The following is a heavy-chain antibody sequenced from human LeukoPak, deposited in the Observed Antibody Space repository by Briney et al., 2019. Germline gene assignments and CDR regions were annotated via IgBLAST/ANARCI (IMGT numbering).Heavy chain of an antibody. J-gene: IGHJ4*02. V-gene: IGHV3-21*06. CDR1: GLTFYTSG. CDR2: IGPSGFDR. Sequence: PGXSLRLSCTTSGLTFYTSGFNWVRQAPGKGLEWDASIGPSGFDRYHADSIKGRFTISRDKANNFLYLQMDSLRAEDTAVYYCATETNGRHYDYWGQGTLPTVSS. CDR3: ATETNGRHYDY. D-gene: IGHD1-14*01.